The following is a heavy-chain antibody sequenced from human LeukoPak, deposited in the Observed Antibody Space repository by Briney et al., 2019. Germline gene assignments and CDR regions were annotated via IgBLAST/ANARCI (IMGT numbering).Heavy chain of an antibody. CDR1: GFTFSSYW. D-gene: IGHD2-15*01. CDR3: ARGIYCSGGSCYWLDAFDI. Sequence: GGSLRLSCAASGFTFSSYWMSWVRQAPGKGLEWVANIKQDGSEKYYVDSVKGRFTISRDNAKNSLYLQMNSLRAEDTAVYYCARGIYCSGGSCYWLDAFDIWGQGTMVTVSS. J-gene: IGHJ3*02. CDR2: IKQDGSEK. V-gene: IGHV3-7*04.